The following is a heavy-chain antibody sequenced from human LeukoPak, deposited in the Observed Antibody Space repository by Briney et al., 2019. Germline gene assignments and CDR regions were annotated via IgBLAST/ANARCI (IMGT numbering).Heavy chain of an antibody. CDR1: GFTFSDYY. Sequence: GGSLRLSCAASGFTFSDYYMSWIRQAPGKGLEWVSYISSSGSTIYYADSVKGRFTISRDNAKNSLYLQMNSLRAEDTAVYYCARVGFDYGDYRVRDAFDIWGQGTMVTVSS. D-gene: IGHD4-17*01. CDR2: ISSSGSTI. V-gene: IGHV3-11*01. J-gene: IGHJ3*02. CDR3: ARVGFDYGDYRVRDAFDI.